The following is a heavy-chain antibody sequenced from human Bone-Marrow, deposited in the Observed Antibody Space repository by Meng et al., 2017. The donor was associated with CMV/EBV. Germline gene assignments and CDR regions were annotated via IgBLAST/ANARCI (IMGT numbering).Heavy chain of an antibody. CDR1: GFTFDDYA. CDR2: ISWNSGSI. V-gene: IGHV3-9*01. D-gene: IGHD4-23*01. Sequence: GGSLRLSCAASGFTFDDYAMHWVRQVPGKGLEWVSGISWNSGSIGYADSVKGRFTISRDNAKNSLYLQMNSLRVEDTALYYCAKTLGGYYYGMDVWGQGTTATVSS. CDR3: AKTLGGYYYGMDV. J-gene: IGHJ6*02.